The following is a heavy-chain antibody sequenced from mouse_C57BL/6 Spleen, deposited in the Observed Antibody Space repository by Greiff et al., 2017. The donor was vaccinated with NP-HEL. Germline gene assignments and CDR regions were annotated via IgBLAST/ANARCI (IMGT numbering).Heavy chain of an antibody. CDR3: ARAYRDYDYFDY. V-gene: IGHV1-80*01. J-gene: IGHJ2*01. CDR1: GYAFSSYW. D-gene: IGHD2-4*01. CDR2: IYPGDGDT. Sequence: VQLQQSGAELVKPGASVKISCKASGYAFSSYWMNWVKQRPGKGLEWIGQIYPGDGDTNYNGKFQGKATMTADKSSSTAYMQLSSLTSEDSAVYFCARAYRDYDYFDYWGQGTTLTVSS.